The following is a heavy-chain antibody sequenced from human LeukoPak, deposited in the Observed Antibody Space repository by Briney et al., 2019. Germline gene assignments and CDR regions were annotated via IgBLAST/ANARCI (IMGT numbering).Heavy chain of an antibody. CDR2: INHSGST. Sequence: SETLSLTCAVYGGSFSGYYWSWIRQPPGKGLEWIGEINHSGSTNYNPSLKSRVTISVDTSKNQFSLKLSSVTAADTAVYYCARESGYYDFWSGYYTGNWFDSWGQGTLVTVSS. CDR3: ARESGYYDFWSGYYTGNWFDS. D-gene: IGHD3-3*01. V-gene: IGHV4-34*01. J-gene: IGHJ5*01. CDR1: GGSFSGYY.